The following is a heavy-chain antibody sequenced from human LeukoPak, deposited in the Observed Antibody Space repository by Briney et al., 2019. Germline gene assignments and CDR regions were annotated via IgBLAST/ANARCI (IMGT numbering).Heavy chain of an antibody. V-gene: IGHV3-23*01. J-gene: IGHJ4*02. D-gene: IGHD3-22*01. CDR1: GFTFSSYW. Sequence: GGSLRLSCAASGFTFSSYWMSWVRQAPGKGLEWVSAISGSGGSTYYADSVKGRFAISRDNSKNTLYLQMNSLRAEDTAVYYCAKDRHYYDSSGYYSFDYWGQGTLVTVSS. CDR3: AKDRHYYDSSGYYSFDY. CDR2: ISGSGGST.